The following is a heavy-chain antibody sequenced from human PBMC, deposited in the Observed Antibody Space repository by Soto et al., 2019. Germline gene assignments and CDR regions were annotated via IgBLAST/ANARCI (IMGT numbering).Heavy chain of an antibody. CDR1: GGSISSGGYY. Sequence: SETLALTCTVSGGSISSGGYYWSWIRQHPGKGLEWIGSIYYSGSTYYNPSLKSRVTISVDTSKNQFSLKLSSVTAADTAVYYCATQEVGGSYVYTFDPWGQGTLVTVSS. CDR2: IYYSGST. V-gene: IGHV4-39*01. J-gene: IGHJ5*02. CDR3: ATQEVGGSYVYTFDP. D-gene: IGHD1-26*01.